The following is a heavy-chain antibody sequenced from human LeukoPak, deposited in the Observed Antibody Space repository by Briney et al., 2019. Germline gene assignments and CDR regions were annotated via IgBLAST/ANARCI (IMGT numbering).Heavy chain of an antibody. Sequence: PGGSLRLSCAASGFTFSSYAMSWVRQGPGKGLEWVSGIIASGGSTYYADSVKGRFTISRDNSKNTLYLQMNSLRAEDTAVYYCAKVTTVTTEDYWGQGTLVTVSS. CDR2: IIASGGST. D-gene: IGHD4-17*01. V-gene: IGHV3-23*01. CDR1: GFTFSSYA. CDR3: AKVTTVTTEDY. J-gene: IGHJ4*02.